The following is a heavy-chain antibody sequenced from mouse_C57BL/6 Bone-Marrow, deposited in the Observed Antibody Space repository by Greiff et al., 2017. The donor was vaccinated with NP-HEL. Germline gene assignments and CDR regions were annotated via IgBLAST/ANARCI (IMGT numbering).Heavy chain of an antibody. CDR1: GFTFSDYY. Sequence: EVMLVESGGGLVQPGGSLKLSCAASGFTFSDYYMYWVRQTPEKRLEWVAYISNGGGSTYYPDTVKGRFTISRDNAKNTLYLQMSRLKSEDTAMYYCARRTTVVAPYAMDYWGQGTSVTVSS. V-gene: IGHV5-12*01. CDR3: ARRTTVVAPYAMDY. J-gene: IGHJ4*01. CDR2: ISNGGGST. D-gene: IGHD1-1*01.